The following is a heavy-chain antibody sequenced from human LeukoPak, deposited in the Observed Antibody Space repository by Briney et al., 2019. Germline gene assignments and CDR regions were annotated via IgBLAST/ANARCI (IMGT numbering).Heavy chain of an antibody. CDR2: ISSSSRYI. V-gene: IGHV3-21*01. CDR3: ARDLQGTGSPLDY. CDR1: GFTFSSYS. D-gene: IGHD1-1*01. Sequence: GGSLRLSCAASGFTFSSYSMNWVRQAPVKGLEWVSSISSSSRYIYYADSVKGRFTISRDNAKNSLYLQMNSLRAEDTAVYYCARDLQGTGSPLDYWGQGTLVTVSS. J-gene: IGHJ4*02.